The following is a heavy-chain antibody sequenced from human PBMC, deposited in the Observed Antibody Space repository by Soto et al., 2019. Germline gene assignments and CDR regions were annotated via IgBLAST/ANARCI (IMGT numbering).Heavy chain of an antibody. CDR3: AREGCSGGSCYSGYKLCSDY. CDR2: IYYSGST. Sequence: QVQLKESGPGLVKPSETLSLTCTVSGCSVGNDYYYCSWIRQPPGKGLEWIGNIYYSGSTNYNPSLKSRVTISADTYKNQFSLKLSSVTAADTAVYYCAREGCSGGSCYSGYKLCSDYWGQGPLVTVSS. V-gene: IGHV4-61*01. J-gene: IGHJ4*02. D-gene: IGHD2-15*01. CDR1: GCSVGNDYYY.